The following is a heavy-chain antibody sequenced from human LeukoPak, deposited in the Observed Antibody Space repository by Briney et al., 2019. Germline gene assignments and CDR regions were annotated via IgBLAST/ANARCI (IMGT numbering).Heavy chain of an antibody. CDR3: AKNEVVVVPAAIDGYYFDY. CDR2: ISGSGGST. V-gene: IGHV3-23*01. CDR1: GFTFSNYD. J-gene: IGHJ4*02. Sequence: GGSLRLSCAASGFTFSNYDMGWVRQAPGKGLEWVSAISGSGGSTYCADSVKGRFTISRDNSKNTLYLQMNSLRAEDTAVYYCAKNEVVVVPAAIDGYYFDYWGQGTLVTVSS. D-gene: IGHD2-2*02.